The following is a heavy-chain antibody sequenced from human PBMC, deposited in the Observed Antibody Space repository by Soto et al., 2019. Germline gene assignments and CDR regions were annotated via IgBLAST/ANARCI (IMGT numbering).Heavy chain of an antibody. V-gene: IGHV1-58*01. CDR2: IVVGSGNT. CDR1: GFTFTSSA. D-gene: IGHD1-26*01. J-gene: IGHJ4*02. CDR3: AAVVPFVGARGSKVELDY. Sequence: QMQLVQSGPDVKKPGTSVKVSCKASGFTFTSSAVQWVRQARGQRLEWIGWIVVGSGNTNYAQKFQERVTITRDMSISTAYMEMRSLRSEDTAVYYCAAVVPFVGARGSKVELDYWGQGTLVTVSS.